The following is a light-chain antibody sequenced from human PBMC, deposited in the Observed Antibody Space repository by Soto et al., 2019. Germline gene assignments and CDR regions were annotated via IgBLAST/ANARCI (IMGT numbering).Light chain of an antibody. CDR2: KAS. J-gene: IGKJ1*01. Sequence: DIQMTQSPSTLSASVGDRVIIVCRASQSIGSWLAWYQQKPGKAHKLLIYKASSLESGVPSRFSGSGSGTEFTLTIRSLQPDDFATYYCQQSYRIPTWTCGQGTKLEIK. CDR1: QSIGSW. CDR3: QQSYRIPTWT. V-gene: IGKV1-5*03.